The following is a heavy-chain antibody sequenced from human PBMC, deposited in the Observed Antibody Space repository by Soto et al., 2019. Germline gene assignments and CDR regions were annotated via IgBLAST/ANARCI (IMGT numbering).Heavy chain of an antibody. CDR1: VYSFTSYW. CDR2: IYPGDSDT. Sequence: PGESLKISCKGSVYSFTSYWIGWVRQMPVKGLEWMGIIYPGDSDTRYSPSFQGQVTISADKYISTAYLQWSSLKASDTAMYYYGRNCYGMDVWGQGTTVTVSS. J-gene: IGHJ6*02. V-gene: IGHV5-51*01. CDR3: GRNCYGMDV.